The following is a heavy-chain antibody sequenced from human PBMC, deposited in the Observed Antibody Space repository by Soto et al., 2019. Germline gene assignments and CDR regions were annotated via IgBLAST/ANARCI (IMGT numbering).Heavy chain of an antibody. J-gene: IGHJ5*02. CDR1: GFTFSSYG. V-gene: IGHV3-30*18. Sequence: GGSLRLSCAASGFTFSSYGMHWVRQAPGKGLEWVAIISYDGSNKYYADSVKGRFTISRDNSKNTLYLQMNSLRAVDTAVYYCAKEPTVDWFDPWGQGTLVTVSS. D-gene: IGHD2-15*01. CDR2: ISYDGSNK. CDR3: AKEPTVDWFDP.